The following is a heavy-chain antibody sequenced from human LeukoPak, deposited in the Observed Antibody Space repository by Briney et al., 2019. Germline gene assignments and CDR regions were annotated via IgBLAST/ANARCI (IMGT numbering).Heavy chain of an antibody. V-gene: IGHV3-23*01. J-gene: IGHJ4*01. CDR1: GFSFNSYA. Sequence: GGSLRLSCAGSGFSFNSYAFHWVRQAPGKGLEWVSGISGLGDKQYYADSVKGRFTISRDNSKNTVYLDMNSLRVEETGIYYCAKDSSAWYFYFDSWGQGTPVTVSS. CDR3: AKDSSAWYFYFDS. D-gene: IGHD6-13*01. CDR2: ISGLGDKQ.